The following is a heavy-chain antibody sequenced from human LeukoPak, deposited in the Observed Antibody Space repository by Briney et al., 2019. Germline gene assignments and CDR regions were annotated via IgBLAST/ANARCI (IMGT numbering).Heavy chain of an antibody. Sequence: TGGSLRLSCAASGFTFSSYAMSWVRQAPGKGLEWVSAISGSGGSTYYADSVKGRFTISRDNSKNTLYLQMNSLRAEDTAVYYCAKVRGLNTAMAYFDYWGQGTLVTVSS. CDR3: AKVRGLNTAMAYFDY. CDR1: GFTFSSYA. V-gene: IGHV3-23*01. J-gene: IGHJ4*02. CDR2: ISGSGGST. D-gene: IGHD5-18*01.